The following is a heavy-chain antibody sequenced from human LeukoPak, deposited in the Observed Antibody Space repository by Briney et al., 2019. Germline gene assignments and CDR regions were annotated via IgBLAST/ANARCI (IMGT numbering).Heavy chain of an antibody. V-gene: IGHV3-13*01. D-gene: IGHD3-9*01. CDR3: ARATYYDILTGYYIFDY. CDR2: IGTAGDT. J-gene: IGHJ4*02. CDR1: GFTFSSYA. Sequence: AGGSLRLSCAASGFTFSSYAMSWVRQAPGKGLEWVSAIGTAGDTYYPGSVKGRFTISRENAKNSLYLQMNSLRAGDTAVYYCARATYYDILTGYYIFDYWGQGTLVTVSS.